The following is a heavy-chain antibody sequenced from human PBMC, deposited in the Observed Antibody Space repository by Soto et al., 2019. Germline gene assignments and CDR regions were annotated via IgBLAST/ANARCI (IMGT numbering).Heavy chain of an antibody. CDR1: GFTFSSYG. D-gene: IGHD4-4*01. J-gene: IGHJ4*02. CDR2: ISYDGSNK. V-gene: IGHV3-30*18. Sequence: QVQLVESGGGVVQPGRSLRLSCAASGFTFSSYGMHWVRQAPGKGLEWVAVISYDGSNKYYADSVEGRITISRDNYKNTLYLQMNSLRAEDTAVYYCAKVGDCYSNPNYFDYWGQGTLVTVSS. CDR3: AKVGDCYSNPNYFDY.